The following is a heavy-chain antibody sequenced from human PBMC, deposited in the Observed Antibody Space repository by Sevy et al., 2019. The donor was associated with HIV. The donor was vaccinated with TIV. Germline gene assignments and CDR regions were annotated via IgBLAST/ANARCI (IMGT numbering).Heavy chain of an antibody. D-gene: IGHD1-26*01. CDR2: IKLDGSEK. J-gene: IGHJ4*02. CDR3: AGVNSFIGGSRDY. V-gene: IGHV3-7*01. Sequence: GGSLRLSCAASGFTFSTYWMSWVRQAPGKGLEWVADIKLDGSEKYYVDSVKGRFTISRDNPKNSLYLQMNSLRGEDTAVYYCAGVNSFIGGSRDYWGQGTLVTVSS. CDR1: GFTFSTYW.